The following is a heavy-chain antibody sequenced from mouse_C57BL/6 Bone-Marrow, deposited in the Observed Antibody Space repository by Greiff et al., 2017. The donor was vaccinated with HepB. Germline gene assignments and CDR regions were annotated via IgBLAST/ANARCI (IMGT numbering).Heavy chain of an antibody. D-gene: IGHD1-1*01. CDR2: IYPRSGNT. CDR1: GYTFTSYG. Sequence: VQLVESGAELARPGASVKLSCKASGYTFTSYGISWVKQRTGQGLEWIGEIYPRSGNTYYNEKFKGKATLTADKSSSTAYMELRSLTSEDSAVYFCASFTTVVSHWYFDVWGTGTTVTVSS. J-gene: IGHJ1*03. V-gene: IGHV1-81*01. CDR3: ASFTTVVSHWYFDV.